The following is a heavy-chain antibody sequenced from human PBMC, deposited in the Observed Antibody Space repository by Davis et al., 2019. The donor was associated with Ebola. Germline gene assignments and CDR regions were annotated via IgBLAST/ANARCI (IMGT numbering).Heavy chain of an antibody. J-gene: IGHJ2*01. CDR1: GFTFDNYA. CDR3: TRHVSGDFWYFDL. Sequence: GGSLRLSCAASGFTFDNYAMSWVRQAPGKGLEWVSTIDESGGSPHYADSVKGRFTISRDNSKNTLYLQMNSLRAEDTAVYYCTRHVSGDFWYFDLWGRGTLVTVSS. CDR2: IDESGGSP. V-gene: IGHV3-23*01. D-gene: IGHD4-17*01.